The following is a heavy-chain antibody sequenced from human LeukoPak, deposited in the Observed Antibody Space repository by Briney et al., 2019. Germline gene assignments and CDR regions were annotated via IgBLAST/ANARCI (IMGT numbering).Heavy chain of an antibody. V-gene: IGHV4-31*03. CDR2: IYYSGST. J-gene: IGHJ4*02. CDR3: ASGKYSGYDFVGSLDY. CDR1: GGSISSCGYY. Sequence: SETLSLTCTVSGGSISSCGYYWSWIRQHPGKGLEWIGYIYYSGSTYYNPSLKSRVTISVDTSKNQFSLKLSSVTAADTAVYYCASGKYSGYDFVGSLDYWGQGTLVTVSS. D-gene: IGHD5-12*01.